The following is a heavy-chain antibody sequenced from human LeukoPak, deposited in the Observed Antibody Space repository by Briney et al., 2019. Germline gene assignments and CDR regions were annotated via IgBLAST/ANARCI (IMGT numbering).Heavy chain of an antibody. Sequence: ASLRSSSTASGYTFTSYYMHSVRQTPGHGLEWRGIINPSGGSTSYAQKFKGRFTMTSDTSTSRVYLELSSLRSEDTAVYYCARSGSYYNVADYWGQGTLVTVSP. CDR1: GYTFTSYY. J-gene: IGHJ4*02. CDR2: INPSGGST. V-gene: IGHV1-46*01. D-gene: IGHD1-26*01. CDR3: ARSGSYYNVADY.